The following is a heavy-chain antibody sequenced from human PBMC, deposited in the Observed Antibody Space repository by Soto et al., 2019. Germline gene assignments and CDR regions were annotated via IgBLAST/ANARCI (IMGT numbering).Heavy chain of an antibody. CDR3: ATFYNWNDVGWFDP. J-gene: IGHJ5*02. CDR1: GGSISSSNYY. D-gene: IGHD1-1*01. CDR2: IYFSGSA. V-gene: IGHV4-39*01. Sequence: SETLSLTCTVSGGSISSSNYYWGWIRQPPGKGLEWIGNIYFSGSAYYNPSLKSRVTISADTSRNQFSLKVSSLTAADTAVYYCATFYNWNDVGWFDPWGPGTLVNLSS.